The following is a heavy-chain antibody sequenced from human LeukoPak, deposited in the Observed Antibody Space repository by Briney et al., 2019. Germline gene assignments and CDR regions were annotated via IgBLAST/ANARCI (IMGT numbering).Heavy chain of an antibody. D-gene: IGHD6-19*01. V-gene: IGHV4-59*01. J-gene: IGHJ4*02. Sequence: KASETLSLTCTVSGGSISSYYWSWIRQPPGKGLEWIGYIYYTGSTNYNPSLKSRVTISVDTSKNQFSLKLSSVTAADTAVYYCARVISYSSGWYDTKVGYYFDYWGQGTLVTVSS. CDR3: ARVISYSSGWYDTKVGYYFDY. CDR2: IYYTGST. CDR1: GGSISSYY.